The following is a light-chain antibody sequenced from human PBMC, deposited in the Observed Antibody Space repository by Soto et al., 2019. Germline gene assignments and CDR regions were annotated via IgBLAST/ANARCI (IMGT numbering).Light chain of an antibody. CDR1: SSDIGTYDY. Sequence: QSVLTQPASVSGSPGQSITISCTGTSSDIGTYDYVSWYQHHPGKAPKLMIYEVTNRPSGVSDRFSGSKSGKTAALPISGLQADDEADDYCSSYTTTTTPVVFGGGTKLTVL. V-gene: IGLV2-14*01. J-gene: IGLJ2*01. CDR2: EVT. CDR3: SSYTTTTTPVV.